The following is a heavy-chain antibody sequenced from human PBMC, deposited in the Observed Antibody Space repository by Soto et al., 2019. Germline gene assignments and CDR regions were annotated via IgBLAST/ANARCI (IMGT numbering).Heavy chain of an antibody. CDR3: ARGGGEDWLLYVQGNYYYYGMDV. V-gene: IGHV4-31*03. Sequence: PSETLSLTCTVSGGSISSGGYYWSWIRQHPGKGLEWIGYIYYSGSTYYNPSLKSRVTISVDTSKNQFSLKLSSVTAEDTAVYYWARGGGEDWLLYVQGNYYYYGMDVWGQGTTVTVSS. D-gene: IGHD3-9*01. CDR2: IYYSGST. J-gene: IGHJ6*02. CDR1: GGSISSGGYY.